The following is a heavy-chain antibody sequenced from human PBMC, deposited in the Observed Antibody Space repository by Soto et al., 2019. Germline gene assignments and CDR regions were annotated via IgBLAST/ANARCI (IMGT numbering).Heavy chain of an antibody. Sequence: ASETLSLTCAVYGGSFSGYYWSWIRQPPGKGLEWIGEINHSGSTNYNPSLKSRVTISVDTSKNQFSLKLSSVTAADTAVYYCARTCTIFGGGLEYFDYWGQGTLVTVSS. CDR2: INHSGST. D-gene: IGHD3-3*01. CDR3: ARTCTIFGGGLEYFDY. J-gene: IGHJ4*02. CDR1: GGSFSGYY. V-gene: IGHV4-34*01.